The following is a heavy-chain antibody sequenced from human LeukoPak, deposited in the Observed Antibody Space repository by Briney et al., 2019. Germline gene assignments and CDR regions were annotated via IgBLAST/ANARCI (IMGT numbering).Heavy chain of an antibody. J-gene: IGHJ4*02. V-gene: IGHV3-20*04. D-gene: IGHD5-18*01. Sequence: GGSLRLSCAASGFTFDDYGMSWVRQAPGKGLEWVSGINWNGGSTGYADSVKGRFTISRDNAKNSLYLQMNSLRAEDTALYYCARGRGYSYGYDYFDYWGQGTLVTVSS. CDR2: INWNGGST. CDR3: ARGRGYSYGYDYFDY. CDR1: GFTFDDYG.